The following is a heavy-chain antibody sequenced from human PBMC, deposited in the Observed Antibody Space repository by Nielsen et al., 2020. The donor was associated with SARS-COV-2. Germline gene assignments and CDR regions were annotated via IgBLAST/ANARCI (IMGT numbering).Heavy chain of an antibody. Sequence: GESLKISCAASGFTFSSYAMHWVRQAPGKGLEWVAVISYDGSNKYYADSVKGRFTISRDNSKNTLYLQMNSLRAEDTAVYYCARVAYCGGDCYLYYYYYMDVWGKGTTVTVSS. CDR3: ARVAYCGGDCYLYYYYYMDV. D-gene: IGHD2-21*01. J-gene: IGHJ6*03. V-gene: IGHV3-30-3*01. CDR1: GFTFSSYA. CDR2: ISYDGSNK.